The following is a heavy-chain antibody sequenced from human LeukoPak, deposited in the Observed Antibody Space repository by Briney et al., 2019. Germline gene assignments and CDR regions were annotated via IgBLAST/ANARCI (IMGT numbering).Heavy chain of an antibody. Sequence: GGSLRLSCAASEFTFTSYELNWVRQAPGKGLEWVSSISSSNSYINYADSVKGRFTISRDNAKNSLYLQMNSLRAEDAAVYYCARAEGDYLNYYGMDVWGQGTTVTVSS. CDR2: ISSSNSYI. V-gene: IGHV3-21*01. J-gene: IGHJ6*02. CDR1: EFTFTSYE. D-gene: IGHD4-17*01. CDR3: ARAEGDYLNYYGMDV.